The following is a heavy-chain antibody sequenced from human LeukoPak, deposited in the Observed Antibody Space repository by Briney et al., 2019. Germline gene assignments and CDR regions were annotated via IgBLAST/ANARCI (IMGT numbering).Heavy chain of an antibody. Sequence: SETLSLTCTVSGGSISSGSYYWSWIRQPPGKGLEWIGRIYTSGSTNYNPSLKSRVTISVDTSKNQFSLKLSSVTAADTAVYYCAREGIRYFDWLSFDYWGQGTLVTVSS. J-gene: IGHJ4*02. V-gene: IGHV4-61*02. CDR1: GGSISSGSYY. CDR3: AREGIRYFDWLSFDY. CDR2: IYTSGST. D-gene: IGHD3-9*01.